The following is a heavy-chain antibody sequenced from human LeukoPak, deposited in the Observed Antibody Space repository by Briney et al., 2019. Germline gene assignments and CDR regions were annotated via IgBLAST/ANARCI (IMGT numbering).Heavy chain of an antibody. V-gene: IGHV3-30-3*01. CDR3: ARAVVVTARDAFDI. CDR2: ISYDGSNK. CDR1: GFTFSSYA. J-gene: IGHJ3*02. D-gene: IGHD2-21*02. Sequence: GGSLRLSCAASGFTFSSYAMHWVRQAPGKGLEWVAVISYDGSNKYYADSVKGRFTISRDNSKNTLYLQMNSLRAEDTAVYYCARAVVVTARDAFDIWGQGTMVTVSS.